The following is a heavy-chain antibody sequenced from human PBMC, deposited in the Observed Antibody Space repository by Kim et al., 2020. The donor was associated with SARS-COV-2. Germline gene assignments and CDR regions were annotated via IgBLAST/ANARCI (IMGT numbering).Heavy chain of an antibody. V-gene: IGHV1-18*01. J-gene: IGHJ6*02. CDR1: GYTFTSYG. Sequence: ASVKVSCKASGYTFTSYGISWVRQAPGQGLEWMGWISAYNGNTNYAQKLQGRVTMTTDTSTSTAYMELRSLRSDDTAVYYCARYLVVVITPLYYYYGMDVWGQGTTVTVSS. D-gene: IGHD3-22*01. CDR2: ISAYNGNT. CDR3: ARYLVVVITPLYYYYGMDV.